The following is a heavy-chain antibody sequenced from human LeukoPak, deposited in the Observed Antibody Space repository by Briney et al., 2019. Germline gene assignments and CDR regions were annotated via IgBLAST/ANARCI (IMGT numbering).Heavy chain of an antibody. CDR3: AKADGSGNYYNVFDS. V-gene: IGHV3-21*04. CDR1: GFTFSSYS. CDR2: ISSSSSYI. Sequence: PGGSLRLSCAASGFTFSSYSMNWVRQAPGKGLEWVSSISSSSSYIYHADSVKGRFTISRDNAKNTLFLQMNSLRAEDTAVFYCAKADGSGNYYNVFDSWGQGTLVTVSS. J-gene: IGHJ4*02. D-gene: IGHD3-10*01.